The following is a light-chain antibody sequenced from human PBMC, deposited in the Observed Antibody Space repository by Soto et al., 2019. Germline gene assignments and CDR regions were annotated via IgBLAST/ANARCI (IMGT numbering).Light chain of an antibody. Sequence: QSVLTQPASVSGSPGQSITISCTGTCSDVGGYNYVSWYQQHPGKAPKLMIYDVSNRPSGVSNRFSGSKSGNTASLTISGLQAEDEADYYCSSYTSSSLWVFGTGTKLTVL. CDR1: CSDVGGYNY. CDR2: DVS. CDR3: SSYTSSSLWV. J-gene: IGLJ1*01. V-gene: IGLV2-14*01.